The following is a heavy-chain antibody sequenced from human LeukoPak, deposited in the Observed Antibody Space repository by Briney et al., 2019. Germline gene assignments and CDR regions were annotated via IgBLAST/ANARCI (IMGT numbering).Heavy chain of an antibody. CDR1: GYTFTSYG. J-gene: IGHJ6*03. V-gene: IGHV1-18*01. CDR3: ARDSNRGYPNFYYYYMDV. CDR2: ISAYNGNT. Sequence: GASVKVSCKASGYTFTSYGISWVRQAPGQGLEWMGWISAYNGNTNYAQKLQGRVTTTTDTSTSTAYMELRSLRSDDTAVYYCARDSNRGYPNFYYYYMDVWGKGTTVTISS. D-gene: IGHD5-18*01.